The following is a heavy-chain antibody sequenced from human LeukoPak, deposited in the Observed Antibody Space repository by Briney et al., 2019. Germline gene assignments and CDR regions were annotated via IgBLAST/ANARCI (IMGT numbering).Heavy chain of an antibody. CDR3: ARDPPGSGSYYDY. V-gene: IGHV4-61*02. J-gene: IGHJ4*02. Sequence: PSETLSLTCTVSGGSISIGSYYWSWIRQPAGKGLEWIGRLYTSGSTNYNPSLKSRVTISVDTSKNQFSLKLNSVTAADTAVYYCARDPPGSGSYYDYWGQGTLVTVSS. CDR1: GGSISIGSYY. CDR2: LYTSGST. D-gene: IGHD3-10*01.